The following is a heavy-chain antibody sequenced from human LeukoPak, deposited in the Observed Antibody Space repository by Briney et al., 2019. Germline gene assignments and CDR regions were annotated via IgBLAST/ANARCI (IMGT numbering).Heavy chain of an antibody. V-gene: IGHV3-21*01. J-gene: IGHJ4*02. D-gene: IGHD6-19*01. CDR2: ISSSGSYI. CDR1: GFAFNTYS. Sequence: GGSLRLSCAASGFAFNTYSMNWVRQAPGKGLEWVSSISSSGSYIYYADSAKGRFTNSRDNAKKSLYLQMNSLSAEDTAMYYCATGQGIAVAGPDYWGQGTLVTVSS. CDR3: ATGQGIAVAGPDY.